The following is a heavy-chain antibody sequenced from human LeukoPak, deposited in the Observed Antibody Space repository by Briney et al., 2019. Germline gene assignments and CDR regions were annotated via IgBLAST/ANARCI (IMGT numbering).Heavy chain of an antibody. CDR1: GGSISSYY. CDR2: IYYSGST. V-gene: IGHV4-59*01. Sequence: SETLSLTCTVSGGSISSYYWSWIRQPPGKGLEWIGNIYYSGSTNYNPSLKSRITISVDTSKNQFSLKLSSVTAADTAVYYCTRGSIAYYYMDVWGKGTTVTISS. J-gene: IGHJ6*03. CDR3: TRGSIAYYYMDV. D-gene: IGHD3-22*01.